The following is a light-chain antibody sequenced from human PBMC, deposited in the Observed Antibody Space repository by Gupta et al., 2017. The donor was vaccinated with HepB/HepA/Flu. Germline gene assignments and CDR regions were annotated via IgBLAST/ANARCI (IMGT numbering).Light chain of an antibody. J-gene: IGKJ5*01. Sequence: ETVLTQSPATLSFSPGERATLSCRASQSVSSYLAWYQHKPGQAPRLLIYDASTRATGIPARFSGSGSGTVFTLTISSLEPEDFAVYYCQQRSNWPITFGQGTRLEIK. CDR3: QQRSNWPIT. CDR1: QSVSSY. V-gene: IGKV3-11*01. CDR2: DAS.